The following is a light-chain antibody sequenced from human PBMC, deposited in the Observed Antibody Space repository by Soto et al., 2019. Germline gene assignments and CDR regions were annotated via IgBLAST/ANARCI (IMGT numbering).Light chain of an antibody. V-gene: IGLV2-11*01. CDR2: DVT. CDR1: SSDVGGYDY. Sequence: QSVLTQPPSVPGSPGQSVTISCTGTSSDVGGYDYVSWYQQHPGKAPKLLIYDVTKRPSGVPDRFSGSKSGNTASLTISGLQAEDEADFFCCSYGGSFPYVFGTGTKVTVL. CDR3: CSYGGSFPYV. J-gene: IGLJ1*01.